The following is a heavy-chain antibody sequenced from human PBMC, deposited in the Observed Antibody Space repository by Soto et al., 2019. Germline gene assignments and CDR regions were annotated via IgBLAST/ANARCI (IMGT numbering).Heavy chain of an antibody. CDR2: ISYDGSNK. CDR1: GFTFSSYG. D-gene: IGHD3-3*01. V-gene: IGHV3-30*18. J-gene: IGHJ6*02. Sequence: TGGSLRLSCAASGFTFSSYGMHWVRQAPGKGLEWVAVISYDGSNKYYADSVKGRFTISRDNSKNTLYLQMNSLRAEDTAVYYCAKDPSPYYDFWSGYLNGMDVWGQGTTVTVSS. CDR3: AKDPSPYYDFWSGYLNGMDV.